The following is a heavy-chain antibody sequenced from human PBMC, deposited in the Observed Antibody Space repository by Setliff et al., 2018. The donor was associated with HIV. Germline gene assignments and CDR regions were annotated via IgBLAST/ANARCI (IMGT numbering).Heavy chain of an antibody. J-gene: IGHJ3*02. Sequence: TLSLTCTVSGGSISSGSYYWSWIRQPAGKGLEWIGHIYTSGSTNYNPSLKSRVTISVDTSKNQFSLKLSSVTAADTAVYYCARSRKDTYYYDSSGYFDAFDIWGQGTMVTVSS. CDR2: IYTSGST. D-gene: IGHD3-22*01. CDR1: GGSISSGSYY. V-gene: IGHV4-61*09. CDR3: ARSRKDTYYYDSSGYFDAFDI.